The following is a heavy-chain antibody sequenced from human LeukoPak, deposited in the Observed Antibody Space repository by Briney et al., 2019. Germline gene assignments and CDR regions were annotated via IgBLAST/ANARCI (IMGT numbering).Heavy chain of an antibody. CDR1: GFTFANYN. V-gene: IGHV3-48*01. CDR2: ISSTSSTI. J-gene: IGHJ6*02. CDR3: ARDPPHGMDV. Sequence: GGSLRLSCAASGFTFANYNFTWIRQAPGKGLEWVSYISSTSSTIYYADSMKGRFTISRDNAKNSLYLQMNSLRAEDTAVYYCARDPPHGMDVWGQGTTVTVSS.